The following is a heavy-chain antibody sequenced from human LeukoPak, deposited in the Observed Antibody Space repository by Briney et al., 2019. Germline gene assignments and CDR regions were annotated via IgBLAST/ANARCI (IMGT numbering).Heavy chain of an antibody. CDR3: ARGSFHGLRYFDWLLSPFDY. V-gene: IGHV1-69*06. J-gene: IGHJ4*02. D-gene: IGHD3-9*01. CDR2: IIPIFGTA. CDR1: GGTFSSYA. Sequence: GASVKVSCKASGGTFSSYAISWVRQAPGQGLEWMGGIIPIFGTANYAQKFQGRVTITADKSTSTAYMELSSLRSEDTAVYYRARGSFHGLRYFDWLLSPFDYWGQGTLVTVSS.